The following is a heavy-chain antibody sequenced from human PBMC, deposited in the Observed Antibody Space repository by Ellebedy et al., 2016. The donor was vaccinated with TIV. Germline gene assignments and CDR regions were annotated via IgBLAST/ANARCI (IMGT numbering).Heavy chain of an antibody. V-gene: IGHV4-34*01. J-gene: IGHJ3*02. CDR1: GGSFSGYS. D-gene: IGHD3-3*01. CDR3: ARNILKFLNAFEI. CDR2: IDHGGST. Sequence: SETLSLTCAVYGGSFSGYSWSWIRQPPGRGLEWIGEIDHGGSTNYNPSLKSRITISVDTFKNHFSLKLTSVTAADTAVYYCARNILKFLNAFEIWGQGTMVTVSS.